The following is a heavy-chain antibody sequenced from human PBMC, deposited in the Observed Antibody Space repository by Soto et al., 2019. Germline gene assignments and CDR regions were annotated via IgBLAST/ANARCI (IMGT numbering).Heavy chain of an antibody. Sequence: GESLKISCKGSGYTFTNYWIGWVRQMPGKGLEWMGIIYPGDSDTKYNPSFQGQVTISADKSITTTYLQWSSLKASDTAIYYCAASIFYYGMDVWGEGTTVTVSS. CDR3: AASIFYYGMDV. CDR1: GYTFTNYW. CDR2: IYPGDSDT. V-gene: IGHV5-51*01. J-gene: IGHJ6*04.